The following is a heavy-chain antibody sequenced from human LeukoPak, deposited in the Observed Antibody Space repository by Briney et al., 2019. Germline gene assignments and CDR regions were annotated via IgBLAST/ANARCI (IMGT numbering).Heavy chain of an antibody. V-gene: IGHV4-61*02. CDR3: ARDGVERFLEWSTTWFDS. J-gene: IGHJ5*01. D-gene: IGHD3-3*01. CDR1: GGSVSSGSYY. Sequence: SQTLSLTWTVSGGSVSSGSYYWNWIRQPAGKGLEWIGRIYTSGSTNYNPSLKSRVTISLDTSKNQFSLKPTSVTAADTAVYYCARDGVERFLEWSTTWFDSWGQGTLVTVSS. CDR2: IYTSGST.